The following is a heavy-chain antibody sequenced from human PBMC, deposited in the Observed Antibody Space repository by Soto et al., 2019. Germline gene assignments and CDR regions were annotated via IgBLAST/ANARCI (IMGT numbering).Heavy chain of an antibody. CDR3: ARPTYDILTGYYLPLKAAYYYYGMDV. Sequence: QVQLQQWGAGLLKPSETLSLTCAVYGGSFSGYYWSWIRQPPGKGLEWIGEINHSGSTNYNPSLKRRGTTSLVTVHTQFSLKLGSLTGADPAVYYCARPTYDILTGYYLPLKAAYYYYGMDVWGQGTTVTVSS. CDR1: GGSFSGYY. J-gene: IGHJ6*02. V-gene: IGHV4-34*01. D-gene: IGHD3-9*01. CDR2: INHSGST.